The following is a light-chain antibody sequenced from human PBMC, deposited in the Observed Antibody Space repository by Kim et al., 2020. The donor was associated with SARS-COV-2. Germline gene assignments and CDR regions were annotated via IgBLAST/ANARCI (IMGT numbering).Light chain of an antibody. CDR1: QNINSY. CDR3: QQYDRLPIT. J-gene: IGKJ5*01. CDR2: DVY. V-gene: IGKV1-33*01. Sequence: ASVGDRVTIACQASQNINSYLNWCQHQPGKAPKILIFDVYNLQTGVPSRFSGSGSGTDFSLTISSLQPEDIATYYCQQYDRLPITFGQGTRLEIK.